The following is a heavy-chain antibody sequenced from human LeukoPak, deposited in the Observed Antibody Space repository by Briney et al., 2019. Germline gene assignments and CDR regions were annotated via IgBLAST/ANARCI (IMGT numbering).Heavy chain of an antibody. CDR1: GYTFTGYY. J-gene: IGHJ4*02. V-gene: IGHV1-2*02. D-gene: IGHD4-17*01. CDR3: ASGYDYGDYALDY. Sequence: ASVKVSCKASGYTFTGYYMHWVRQAPGQGLEWMGWINPNSGGTNYAQKFQGRVTMTRDTSISTAYMELSRLRSDDTAEYYCASGYDYGDYALDYWGQGTLVTVSS. CDR2: INPNSGGT.